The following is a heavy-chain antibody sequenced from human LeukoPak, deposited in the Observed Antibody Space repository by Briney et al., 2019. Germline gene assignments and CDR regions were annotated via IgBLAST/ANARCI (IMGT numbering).Heavy chain of an antibody. CDR3: APNRAAAGYYFDY. CDR2: IRYDGSNK. Sequence: GGSLRVSCAAPGFSFSRYGMHWVRQAPGKGLGWVAFIRYDGSNKYYADAVKGRFTISRDNSKNTLYLQMNSLRAEDTAVYYCAPNRAAAGYYFDYWGQGTLVTVSS. J-gene: IGHJ4*02. CDR1: GFSFSRYG. V-gene: IGHV3-30*02. D-gene: IGHD6-13*01.